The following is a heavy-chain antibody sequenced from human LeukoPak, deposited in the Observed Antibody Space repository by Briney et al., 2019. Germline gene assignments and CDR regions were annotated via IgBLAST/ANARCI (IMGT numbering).Heavy chain of an antibody. V-gene: IGHV3-48*04. CDR3: ARNKRATQYYFDY. J-gene: IGHJ4*02. Sequence: PGGSLRLSSAASGLSLSGHSMNWVRQAPGRGLEWVAFVSDGSTPTYYTDSVRGRFTISRDNAENSLYLQMNSLRAEDTAVYYCARNKRATQYYFDYWGQGTLVTVSS. CDR1: GLSLSGHS. CDR2: VSDGSTPT.